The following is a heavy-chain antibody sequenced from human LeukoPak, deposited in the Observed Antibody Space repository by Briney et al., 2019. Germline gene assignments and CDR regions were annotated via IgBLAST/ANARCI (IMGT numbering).Heavy chain of an antibody. CDR3: ARSAIDAFDI. Sequence: PSETLSLTCTVSGGSINHYYWTWIRQPPGKGLECIGYVYYTGNTYYNPSLRSRVTISVDTSKNQFSLKLNSVTAADTAVYYCARSAIDAFDIWGQGTMVTVSS. J-gene: IGHJ3*02. CDR1: GGSINHYY. CDR2: VYYTGNT. V-gene: IGHV4-59*01. D-gene: IGHD6-25*01.